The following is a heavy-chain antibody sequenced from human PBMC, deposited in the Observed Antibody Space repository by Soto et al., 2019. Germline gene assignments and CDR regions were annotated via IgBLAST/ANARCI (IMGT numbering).Heavy chain of an antibody. J-gene: IGHJ6*02. D-gene: IGHD5-18*01. CDR2: IYYSGST. CDR1: GGSISSSSYY. CDR3: ARCGHRGYSYGYVHYYYYGMDV. Sequence: PSETLSLTCTVSGGSISSSSYYWGWIRQPPGKGLEWIGSIYYSGSTYYNPSLKSRVTISVDTSKNQFSLKLSSVTAADTAVYYCARCGHRGYSYGYVHYYYYGMDVWGQGTTVTVSS. V-gene: IGHV4-39*01.